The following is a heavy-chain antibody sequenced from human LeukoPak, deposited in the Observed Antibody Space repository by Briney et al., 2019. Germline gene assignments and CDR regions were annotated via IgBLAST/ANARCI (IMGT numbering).Heavy chain of an antibody. D-gene: IGHD2-2*01. CDR2: ISWNSGSI. V-gene: IGHV3-9*01. Sequence: GGSLRLSCAASGFTFDDYAMHWVRQAPGKGLEWVSGISWNSGSIGYADSVKGRFTISRDNAKNSLYLQMNSLRAEDTAVYYCASRYCSSTSCYGGLDYFDYWGQGTLVTVSS. J-gene: IGHJ4*02. CDR1: GFTFDDYA. CDR3: ASRYCSSTSCYGGLDYFDY.